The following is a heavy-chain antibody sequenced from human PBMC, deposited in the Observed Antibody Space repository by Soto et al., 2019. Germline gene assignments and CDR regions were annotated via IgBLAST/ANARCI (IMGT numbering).Heavy chain of an antibody. Sequence: GGSLRLSCAASGFNFSSYWMSWVRQAPGKGLEWVANIKQDGSEKYYVDSVKGRFTISRDNAKNSLYLQMNSLRAEDTAVYYCAREGSGSDAFDIWGQGTMVTVSS. CDR2: IKQDGSEK. V-gene: IGHV3-7*03. CDR3: AREGSGSDAFDI. J-gene: IGHJ3*02. D-gene: IGHD3-10*01. CDR1: GFNFSSYW.